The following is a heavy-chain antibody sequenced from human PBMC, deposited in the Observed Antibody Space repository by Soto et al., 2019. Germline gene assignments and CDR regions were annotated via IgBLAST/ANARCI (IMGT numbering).Heavy chain of an antibody. Sequence: PGESLKISCNASGHSFTTYWIGWVRQMPGKGLEWMGIIYPGDSDTRYSPSFQGQVTIPADKSISTAYLQWSSLKASDSAMFYCARKDIAGNSVDFWGQGTLVTVSS. CDR2: IYPGDSDT. CDR1: GHSFTTYW. V-gene: IGHV5-51*01. D-gene: IGHD6-13*01. J-gene: IGHJ4*02. CDR3: ARKDIAGNSVDF.